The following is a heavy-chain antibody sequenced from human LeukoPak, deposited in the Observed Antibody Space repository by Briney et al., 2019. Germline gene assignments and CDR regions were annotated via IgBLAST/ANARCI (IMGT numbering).Heavy chain of an antibody. D-gene: IGHD1-1*01. CDR2: ISYDGSHA. CDR1: GFTFSSYA. Sequence: PGKSLRLSCAASGFTFSSYALHWVRQAPGKGLEWVALISYDGSHAYYADSVRGRFTISRDNSKNTLYLQMNSLRPEDTAVYYCARDWNLDYWGQGTLVTVSS. CDR3: ARDWNLDY. V-gene: IGHV3-30-3*01. J-gene: IGHJ4*02.